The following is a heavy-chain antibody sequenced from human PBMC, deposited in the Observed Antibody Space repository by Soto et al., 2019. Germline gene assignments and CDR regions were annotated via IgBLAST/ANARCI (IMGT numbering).Heavy chain of an antibody. V-gene: IGHV3-48*01. Sequence: PGGSLRLSCAASGFTFSSYSMNWVRQAPGKGLEWVSYISSSSSTIYYADSVKGRFTISRDNAKNSLYPQMNSLRAEDTAVYYCARSYYDYIWGSPYYFDYWGQGTLVTVSS. CDR1: GFTFSSYS. CDR2: ISSSSSTI. J-gene: IGHJ4*02. CDR3: ARSYYDYIWGSPYYFDY. D-gene: IGHD3-16*01.